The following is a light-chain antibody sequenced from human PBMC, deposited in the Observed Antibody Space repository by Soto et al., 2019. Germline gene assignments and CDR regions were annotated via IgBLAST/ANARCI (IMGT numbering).Light chain of an antibody. CDR1: SSDVGSYNR. Sequence: QSALAQPPSVSGSRGQSVTISCTGTSSDVGSYNRVSWYQQPPGTAPKLMIYEVSNRPSGVPDRFSGSKSGNTASLTISGLQAEDEPDYYCSSYTTSSTYVFGTGTKVTVL. J-gene: IGLJ1*01. CDR2: EVS. V-gene: IGLV2-18*02. CDR3: SSYTTSSTYV.